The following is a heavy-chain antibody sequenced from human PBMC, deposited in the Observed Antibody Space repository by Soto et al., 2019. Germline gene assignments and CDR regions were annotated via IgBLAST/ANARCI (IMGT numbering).Heavy chain of an antibody. D-gene: IGHD4-17*01. CDR3: ATEKGDYLNYFDY. J-gene: IGHJ4*02. V-gene: IGHV1-69*01. Sequence: QVRLVQSGAEVKKPGSSVKVSCTGSGGTFSSSAISWVRQAPGQGLEWMGAIIPIFGRANYSRKFQGRVTITADASTNTAYMELSSLRSEDTAVYYCATEKGDYLNYFDYWGQGTLVTVSS. CDR1: GGTFSSSA. CDR2: IIPIFGRA.